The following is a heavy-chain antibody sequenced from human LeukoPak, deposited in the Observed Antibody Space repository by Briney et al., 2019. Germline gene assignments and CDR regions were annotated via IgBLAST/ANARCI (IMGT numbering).Heavy chain of an antibody. V-gene: IGHV1-69*13. CDR2: IIPIFGTT. J-gene: IGHJ5*02. Sequence: SVKVSCKASGGTFSSYAISWVRQAPGQGLEWMGGIIPIFGTTNYAQKFQGRVTITADESTSTAYMELSSLRSEDTAVYYCARVAVAGHNWFDPWGQGTLVTVSS. D-gene: IGHD6-19*01. CDR1: GGTFSSYA. CDR3: ARVAVAGHNWFDP.